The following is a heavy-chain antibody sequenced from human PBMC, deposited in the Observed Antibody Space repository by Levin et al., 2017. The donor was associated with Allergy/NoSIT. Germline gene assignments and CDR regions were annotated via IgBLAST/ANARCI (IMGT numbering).Heavy chain of an antibody. D-gene: IGHD3-10*01. Sequence: VASVKVSCEASGYSLSTHAITWVRQAPGQGLEWMGWISGFNHNTDSAQKFQDRLTMTIETSTSTAYMELRSLRSDDTAVYYCARARGYYGMDVWGQGTTVIVSS. CDR2: ISGFNHNT. CDR3: ARARGYYGMDV. J-gene: IGHJ6*02. CDR1: GYSLSTHA. V-gene: IGHV1-18*01.